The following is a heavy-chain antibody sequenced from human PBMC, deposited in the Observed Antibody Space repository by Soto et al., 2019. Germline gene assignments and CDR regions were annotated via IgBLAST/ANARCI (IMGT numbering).Heavy chain of an antibody. CDR2: ISAYNGNT. CDR1: GYTFTSYG. J-gene: IGHJ6*02. Sequence: ASVKVSCKASGYTFTSYGISWVRQAPGQGLEWMGWISAYNGNTNYAQKLQGRVTMTTDTSTSTAYMDLRSLRSDDTAVYYCARSITMVRGVIIKDYYYYGMDVWGQGTTVTVSS. V-gene: IGHV1-18*01. D-gene: IGHD3-10*01. CDR3: ARSITMVRGVIIKDYYYYGMDV.